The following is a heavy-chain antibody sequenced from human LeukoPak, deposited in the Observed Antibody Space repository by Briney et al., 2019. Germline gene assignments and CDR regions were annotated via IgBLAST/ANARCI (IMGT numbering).Heavy chain of an antibody. CDR1: GGSVSSGSYY. CDR3: ARADYYDSSGYNY. D-gene: IGHD3-22*01. CDR2: IYYSGST. V-gene: IGHV4-61*01. J-gene: IGHJ4*02. Sequence: SETLSLTCTVSGGSVSSGSYYWSWIRQPPGKGLEWIGYIYYSGSTNYNPSLKSRVTISVDTSKNQFSLKLSSVTAADTAVYYCARADYYDSSGYNYRGQGTLVTVSS.